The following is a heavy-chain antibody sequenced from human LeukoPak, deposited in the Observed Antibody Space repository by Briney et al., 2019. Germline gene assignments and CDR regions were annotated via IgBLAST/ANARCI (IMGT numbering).Heavy chain of an antibody. D-gene: IGHD3-22*01. V-gene: IGHV3-23*01. J-gene: IGHJ4*02. CDR2: ISGSGGST. Sequence: GGSLRLSCAASGFTFSSYAMSWVRQAPGKGLEWVSAISGSGGSTYYADSGKGRFTISRDNSKNKLDLQMNSLRAEDTAVYYCAKDRSGYYYAFDYWGQGTLVTVSS. CDR3: AKDRSGYYYAFDY. CDR1: GFTFSSYA.